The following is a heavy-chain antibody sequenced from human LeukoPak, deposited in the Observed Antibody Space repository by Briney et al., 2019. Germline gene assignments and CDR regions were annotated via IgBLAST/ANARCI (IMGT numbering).Heavy chain of an antibody. CDR3: ARAPHDDSSGLLTFFDY. J-gene: IGHJ4*02. CDR1: GYTFNSYW. Sequence: RASVKASCKASGYTFNSYWIQWVRQAPGQGLEWMGLINPSDGSTAYAHTFQGRVTVTRDTSTSTVYMDLRSLRSEDSAVYYCARAPHDDSSGLLTFFDYWGQGTLVTVSS. V-gene: IGHV1-46*02. CDR2: INPSDGST. D-gene: IGHD3-22*01.